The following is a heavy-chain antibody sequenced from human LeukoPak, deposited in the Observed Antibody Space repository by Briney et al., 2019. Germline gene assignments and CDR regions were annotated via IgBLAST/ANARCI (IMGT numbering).Heavy chain of an antibody. J-gene: IGHJ4*02. CDR3: ASAYSSAWSSDY. CDR2: ISYDGSNK. D-gene: IGHD6-19*01. Sequence: GRSLRLSCAASGFTFSNYAMHWVRQAPGKGLEWVAFISYDGSNKYYADSVKGRFTISRDNSKNTLYLQMNSLRAEDTAVDYCASAYSSAWSSDYWGQGTLVTVSS. CDR1: GFTFSNYA. V-gene: IGHV3-30-3*01.